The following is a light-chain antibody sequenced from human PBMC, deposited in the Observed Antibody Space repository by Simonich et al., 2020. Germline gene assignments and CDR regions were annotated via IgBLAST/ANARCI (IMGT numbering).Light chain of an antibody. J-gene: IGLJ2*01. CDR3: QSADSSGTYVV. CDR1: ALPKQY. V-gene: IGLV3-25*03. Sequence: SYVLTPPPSVSVSPGQTARITCSGDALPKQYAYWYQQKPGQAPVLVIYKDSERPSGIPDGFSGSSSGTTVTLTISGVQAEDEADYYCQSADSSGTYVVFGGGTKLTVL. CDR2: KDS.